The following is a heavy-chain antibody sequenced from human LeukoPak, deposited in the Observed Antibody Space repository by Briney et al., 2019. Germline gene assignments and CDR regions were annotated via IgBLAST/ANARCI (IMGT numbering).Heavy chain of an antibody. CDR2: IRSSSSII. D-gene: IGHD6-19*01. CDR1: GFTFGSYS. CDR3: ANLYVAVAGTDY. V-gene: IGHV3-48*01. J-gene: IGHJ4*02. Sequence: PGGSLRLSCAASGFTFGSYSMNWVRQAPGKGLEWVSYIRSSSSIIYYADSVKGRFTISRDNSKNTLYLQMNSLRAEDTAVYYCANLYVAVAGTDYWGQGTLVTVSS.